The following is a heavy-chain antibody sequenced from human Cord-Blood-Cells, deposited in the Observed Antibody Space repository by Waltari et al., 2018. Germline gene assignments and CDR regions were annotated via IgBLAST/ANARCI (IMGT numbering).Heavy chain of an antibody. V-gene: IGHV1-2*02. CDR3: ARWDTAMVHYMDV. J-gene: IGHJ6*03. CDR1: GSTFTGYY. Sequence: QLPLVQSGAEVKKPGAPVKVSCKASGSTFTGYYMLWVSQAPGQGLEWMGWINPNSGGTNYAQKFQGRVTMTRDTSISTAYMELSRLRSDDTAVYYCARWDTAMVHYMDVWGKGTTVTVSS. D-gene: IGHD5-18*01. CDR2: INPNSGGT.